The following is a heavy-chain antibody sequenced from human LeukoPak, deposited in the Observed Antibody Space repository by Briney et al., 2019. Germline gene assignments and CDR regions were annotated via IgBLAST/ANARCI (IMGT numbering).Heavy chain of an antibody. CDR3: AKVLPLDY. J-gene: IGHJ4*02. CDR2: ISYDGSNK. Sequence: GRSLRLSCAASGFTFSSYAMDWVRQAPGKGLEWVAVISYDGSNKYYADSVKGRFTISRDNSKNTLYLQMNSLRAEDTAVYYCAKVLPLDYWGQRTLVTVSS. CDR1: GFTFSSYA. V-gene: IGHV3-30-3*01.